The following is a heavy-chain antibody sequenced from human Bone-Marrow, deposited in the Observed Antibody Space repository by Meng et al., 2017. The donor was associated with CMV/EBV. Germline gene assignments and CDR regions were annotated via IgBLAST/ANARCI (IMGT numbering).Heavy chain of an antibody. J-gene: IGHJ6*02. Sequence: ASVKVSCKASGYTFTSYYMHWVRQAPGQGLEWMGWISAYNGNTNYAQKLQGRVPMTTDTSTSTAYMELRSLRSDDTAVYYCARVALLYYYGMDVWGQGTTVTVSS. CDR2: ISAYNGNT. CDR3: ARVALLYYYGMDV. V-gene: IGHV1-18*04. CDR1: GYTFTSYY.